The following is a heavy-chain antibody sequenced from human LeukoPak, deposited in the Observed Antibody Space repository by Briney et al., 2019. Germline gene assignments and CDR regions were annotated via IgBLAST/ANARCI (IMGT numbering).Heavy chain of an antibody. CDR2: IRYDGTNK. Sequence: GGSLRLSCAASGFTFSSYGMHWVRQAPGKGLEWVAFIRYDGTNKYYADSVKGRFTISRDNSKNTLYLQMNGLRAEDTAMYYCAKVSLNMVNDAFDIWGQGTMVSVSS. CDR1: GFTFSSYG. V-gene: IGHV3-30*02. D-gene: IGHD4/OR15-4a*01. CDR3: AKVSLNMVNDAFDI. J-gene: IGHJ3*02.